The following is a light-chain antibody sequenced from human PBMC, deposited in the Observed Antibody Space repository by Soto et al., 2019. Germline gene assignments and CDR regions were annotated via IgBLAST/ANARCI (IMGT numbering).Light chain of an antibody. CDR3: QQYDRSPWT. CDR1: QSLSSNY. J-gene: IGKJ1*01. V-gene: IGKV3-20*01. CDR2: DAV. Sequence: IVLTQSPGTLSLSPGERATLSCRASQSLSSNYLAWYQQKSGQAPRLLIYDAVTRATGIPDRFSGSGSGTDFPLTISRLEPEGSAVYYCQQYDRSPWTFGQGTKVEIK.